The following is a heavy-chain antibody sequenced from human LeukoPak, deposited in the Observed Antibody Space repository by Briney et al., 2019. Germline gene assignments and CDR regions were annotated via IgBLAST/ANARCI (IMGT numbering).Heavy chain of an antibody. D-gene: IGHD3-22*01. Sequence: GGSLRLSCAASGFTFSSCGMHWVRQAPGKGLEWVAFIRYDGSNKYYADSVKGRFTISRDNSKNTLYLQMNSLRAEDTAVYYCAKAKGYDSSGYYIDYYYYYMDVWGKGTTVTISS. V-gene: IGHV3-30*02. J-gene: IGHJ6*03. CDR3: AKAKGYDSSGYYIDYYYYYMDV. CDR1: GFTFSSCG. CDR2: IRYDGSNK.